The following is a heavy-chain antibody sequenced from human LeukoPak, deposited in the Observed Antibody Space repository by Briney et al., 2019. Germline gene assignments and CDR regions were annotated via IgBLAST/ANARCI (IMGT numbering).Heavy chain of an antibody. Sequence: GGSLRLSCAASGFTFSSYAMSWVRQAPGKGLEWVSAISGSAYSTYYADSVKGQFTISRDNSKNTLYLQMNSLRAEDTAVYYCAKETVAAPPIDYWGQGTLVTVSS. V-gene: IGHV3-23*01. CDR3: AKETVAAPPIDY. CDR1: GFTFSSYA. D-gene: IGHD6-19*01. CDR2: ISGSAYST. J-gene: IGHJ4*02.